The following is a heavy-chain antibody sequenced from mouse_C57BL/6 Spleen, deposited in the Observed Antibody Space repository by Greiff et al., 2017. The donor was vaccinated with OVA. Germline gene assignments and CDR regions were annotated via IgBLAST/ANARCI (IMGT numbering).Heavy chain of an antibody. D-gene: IGHD2-2*01. CDR3: ASHGSPYAMDY. CDR1: GYTFTDYY. Sequence: QVQLQQSGAELVRPGASVKLSCKASGYTFTDYYINWVKQRPGQGLEWIARIYPGSGNTYYNEKFKGKATLTAEKSSSTAYMQLSSLTSEDSAVYFCASHGSPYAMDYWGQGTSVTVSS. CDR2: IYPGSGNT. J-gene: IGHJ4*01. V-gene: IGHV1-76*01.